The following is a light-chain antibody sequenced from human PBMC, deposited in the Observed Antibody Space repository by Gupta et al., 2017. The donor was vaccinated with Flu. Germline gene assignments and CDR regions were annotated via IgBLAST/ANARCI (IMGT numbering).Light chain of an antibody. J-gene: IGLJ2*01. CDR1: SSNIGSNT. CDR2: SNN. CDR3: AAWDDSLNGVV. V-gene: IGLV1-44*01. Sequence: QSVLPQPPSASGTPGQRVTISCSGSSSNIGSNTVNWYQQLPGTAPKLLIYSNNQRPSGVPDRFSGSKSDTSASLAISGLQSEDEADYYCAAWDDSLNGVVFGGGTKLTVL.